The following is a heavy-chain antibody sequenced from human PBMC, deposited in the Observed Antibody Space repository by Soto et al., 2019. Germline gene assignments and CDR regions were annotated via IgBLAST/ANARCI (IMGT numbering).Heavy chain of an antibody. J-gene: IGHJ4*02. Sequence: PVGSLRLSCAASGFTFSSYAMHWVRQAPGKGLEWVAVISYDGSNKYYADSVKGRFTISRDNSKNTLYLQMNSLRAEDTAVYYCARDPRGEQLGYFDYWGQGTLVTVSS. D-gene: IGHD6-6*01. CDR3: ARDPRGEQLGYFDY. V-gene: IGHV3-30-3*01. CDR2: ISYDGSNK. CDR1: GFTFSSYA.